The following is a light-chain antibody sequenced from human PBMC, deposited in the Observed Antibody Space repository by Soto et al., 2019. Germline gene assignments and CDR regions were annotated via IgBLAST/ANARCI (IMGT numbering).Light chain of an antibody. J-gene: IGLJ3*02. V-gene: IGLV2-14*01. Sequence: QSVLTQPASVSGSPGQSITISCTGTSSDVGGYNHVSWYQQHPGKAPKLIIYEARNRPSGVSNRLSGSKSGNTASLTISGLQADDEADYYCCSYTSSSIRVFGGGTQLTVL. CDR2: EAR. CDR3: CSYTSSSIRV. CDR1: SSDVGGYNH.